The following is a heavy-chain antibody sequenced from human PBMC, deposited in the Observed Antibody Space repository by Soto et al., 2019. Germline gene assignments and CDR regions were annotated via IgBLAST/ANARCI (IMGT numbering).Heavy chain of an antibody. CDR1: GYSFTSYW. CDR2: IYPGDSDT. J-gene: IGHJ6*03. CDR3: ARNLYCSSTSCPPYMEV. Sequence: PGEPLRISCKGSGYSFTSYWIGCVRRMPGKGLEWMGIIYPGDSDTRYSPSFQGQVTISADKSISTAYLQWSSLKASDTAMYYCARNLYCSSTSCPPYMEVWGKGTTVTGSS. D-gene: IGHD2-2*01. V-gene: IGHV5-51*01.